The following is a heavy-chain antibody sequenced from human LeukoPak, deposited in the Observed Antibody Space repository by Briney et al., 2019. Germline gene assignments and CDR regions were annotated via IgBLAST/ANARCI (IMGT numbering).Heavy chain of an antibody. CDR2: ISSRSATI. V-gene: IGHV3-48*01. J-gene: IGHJ6*03. D-gene: IGHD3-10*01. CDR1: GFTFSSYS. Sequence: GGSLRLSCAASGFTFSSYSMNWVRQAPGKGLEWVSYISSRSATIYYADSVKGRFTISRDNAKNSLYLQMNSLRAEDTAVYYCARVTRLLWFGETLAPYYYYMDVWGKGTTVTVSS. CDR3: ARVTRLLWFGETLAPYYYYMDV.